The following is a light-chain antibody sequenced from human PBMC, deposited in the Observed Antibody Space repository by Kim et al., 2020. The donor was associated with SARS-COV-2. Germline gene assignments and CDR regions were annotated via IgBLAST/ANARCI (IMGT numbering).Light chain of an antibody. CDR1: SLTTYV. J-gene: IGLJ3*02. Sequence: SSELTQDPVVSVALGQTVRITCQGDSLTTYVASWYQQKPGQAPVLVFYGKNDRPSGIPDRFSAFSSGDTSSLTIAGAQAEDEADYYCNSRDSSANRWVFGGGTKRTVL. CDR2: GKN. V-gene: IGLV3-19*01. CDR3: NSRDSSANRWV.